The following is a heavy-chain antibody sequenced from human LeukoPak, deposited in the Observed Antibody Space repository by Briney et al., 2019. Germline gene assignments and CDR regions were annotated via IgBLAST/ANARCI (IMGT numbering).Heavy chain of an antibody. J-gene: IGHJ5*02. V-gene: IGHV4-4*07. CDR1: GDSISYFY. CDR2: ISSSGNN. CDR3: ARGVDP. Sequence: XETLSXTCSVSGDSISYFYWSWIRQAAGKGLEWIGRISSSGNNDYNPSLKSRVTISVDTSKNQFSLKLSSVTAADTAVYYCARGVDPWGQGTLVTVSS.